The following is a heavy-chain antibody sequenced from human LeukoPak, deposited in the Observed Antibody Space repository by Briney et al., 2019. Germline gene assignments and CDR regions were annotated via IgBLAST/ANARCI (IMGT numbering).Heavy chain of an antibody. CDR2: IIPIFGTA. D-gene: IGHD1-26*01. CDR1: GYTFTSYG. V-gene: IGHV1-69*13. Sequence: ASVKVSCKASGYTFTSYGISWVRQAPGQGLEWMGGIIPIFGTANYAQKFQGRVTITADESTSTAYMELSSLRSEDTAVYYCARVNGGSSRFDYWGQGTLVTVSS. J-gene: IGHJ4*02. CDR3: ARVNGGSSRFDY.